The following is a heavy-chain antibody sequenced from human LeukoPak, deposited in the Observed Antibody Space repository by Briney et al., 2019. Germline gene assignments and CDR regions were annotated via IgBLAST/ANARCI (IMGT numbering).Heavy chain of an antibody. CDR3: AKGPSWYSSGWYDY. CDR1: GFTFSSYA. CDR2: ISGSGGST. V-gene: IGHV3-23*01. J-gene: IGHJ4*02. D-gene: IGHD6-19*01. Sequence: GGSLRHSCAASGFTFSSYAMSWVRQAPGKGLEWVSAISGSGGSTYYADSVKGRFTISRDNSKNTLYLQMNSLRAEDTAVYYCAKGPSWYSSGWYDYWGQGTLVTVSS.